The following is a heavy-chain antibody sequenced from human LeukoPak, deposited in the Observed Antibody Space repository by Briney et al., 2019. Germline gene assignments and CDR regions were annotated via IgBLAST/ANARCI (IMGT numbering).Heavy chain of an antibody. Sequence: GGSLRLSCAASGFTFSSYAMSWVRQAPGKGLEWVSAISGRGGSTYYADSVKGRFTISRDNSKNTLYLQMNSPRAEDTAVYYCAKDPHYYDSSGSTYWGQGTLVTVSS. V-gene: IGHV3-23*01. CDR1: GFTFSSYA. CDR2: ISGRGGST. J-gene: IGHJ4*02. CDR3: AKDPHYYDSSGSTY. D-gene: IGHD3-22*01.